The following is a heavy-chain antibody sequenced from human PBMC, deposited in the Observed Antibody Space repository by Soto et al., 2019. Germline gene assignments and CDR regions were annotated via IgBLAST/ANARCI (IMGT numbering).Heavy chain of an antibody. V-gene: IGHV6-1*01. Sequence: QVHLQQSGPGLVKPSQTLSLTCAISGDSVSSNSAAWNWIRQPPSRGLEWLGRTYFSSKWYIEYAVSVKSRITINPDTSKNQLSLQLNSVTPEDTAVYYCAKGFFRYGMDVWGQGTTVTVSS. D-gene: IGHD3-3*01. CDR1: GDSVSSNSAA. CDR2: TYFSSKWYI. CDR3: AKGFFRYGMDV. J-gene: IGHJ6*02.